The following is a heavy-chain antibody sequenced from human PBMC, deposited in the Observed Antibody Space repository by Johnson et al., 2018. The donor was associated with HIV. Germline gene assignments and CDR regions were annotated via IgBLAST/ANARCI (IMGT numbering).Heavy chain of an antibody. J-gene: IGHJ3*02. Sequence: QVQLVESGGGLVKPGGSLRLSCAASRFTFSNAWMSWVRQAPGKGLEWVAVIWYDGSNKYYADSVKGRFTISRDNSKNTLYLQMNSLRAEDMAVYYCAIIMTNGDAFDIWGQGTMVTVSS. D-gene: IGHD4-11*01. CDR3: AIIMTNGDAFDI. CDR1: RFTFSNAW. CDR2: IWYDGSNK. V-gene: IGHV3-33*08.